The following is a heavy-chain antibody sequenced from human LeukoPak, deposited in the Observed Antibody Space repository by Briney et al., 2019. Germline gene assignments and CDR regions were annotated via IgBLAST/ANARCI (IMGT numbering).Heavy chain of an antibody. V-gene: IGHV4-34*01. D-gene: IGHD3-3*01. CDR2: INHSGST. CDR1: GGSSSGYY. J-gene: IGHJ4*02. CDR3: ASSPPVSYDFWSGYYPFAY. Sequence: PSETLSLTCAAYGGSSSGYYWSWIRQPPGKGLEWIGEINHSGSTKYNPSLKSRVTISVDTSKNQFSLKLSSVTAADTAVYYCASSPPVSYDFWSGYYPFAYWGQGTLVTVSS.